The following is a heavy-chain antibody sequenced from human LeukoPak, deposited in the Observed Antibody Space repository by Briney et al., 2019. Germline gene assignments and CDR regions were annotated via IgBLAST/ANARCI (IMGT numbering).Heavy chain of an antibody. Sequence: GGSLRLSCTASGFTFTMFGMNWVRQAPGKGLEWVANIKQDGSEKYYVDSVKGRFTISRDNAKNSLYLQMNSLRAEDTAVYYCAREGGGYNYRAGLYYFDYWGQGTLVTVSS. D-gene: IGHD5-24*01. CDR2: IKQDGSEK. V-gene: IGHV3-7*01. CDR1: GFTFTMFG. J-gene: IGHJ4*02. CDR3: AREGGGYNYRAGLYYFDY.